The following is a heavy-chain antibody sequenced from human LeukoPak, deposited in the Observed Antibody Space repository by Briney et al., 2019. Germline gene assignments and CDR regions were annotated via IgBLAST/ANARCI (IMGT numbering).Heavy chain of an antibody. Sequence: GASVKVSCKASGGTFSSYTISWVRQAPGQGLEWMGRIIPILGIANYAQKFQGRVTITADKSTSTAYMELSSLRSEDTAVYYCATVCTSCYFRWFDPWGQGTLVTVSP. J-gene: IGHJ5*02. CDR2: IIPILGIA. V-gene: IGHV1-69*02. CDR3: ATVCTSCYFRWFDP. CDR1: GGTFSSYT. D-gene: IGHD2-2*01.